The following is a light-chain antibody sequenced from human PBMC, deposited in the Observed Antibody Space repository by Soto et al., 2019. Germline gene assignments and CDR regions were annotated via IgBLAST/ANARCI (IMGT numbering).Light chain of an antibody. Sequence: QPVLTQPPSVSGAPGQRVTISCTGSSSNIGAGYDVHWYQQLPGTAPKLLIYGNSNRPSGVPDRFSGSKSGTSASLAITGLRDEDEDDYYCQSSDSCLGGVFGGGTKLTVL. CDR3: QSSDSCLGGV. CDR2: GNS. V-gene: IGLV1-40*01. J-gene: IGLJ2*01. CDR1: SSNIGAGYD.